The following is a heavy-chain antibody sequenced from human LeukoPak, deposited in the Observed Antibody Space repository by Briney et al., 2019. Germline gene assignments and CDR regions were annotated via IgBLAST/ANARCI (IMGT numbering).Heavy chain of an antibody. CDR1: GGSFSGYY. D-gene: IGHD6-19*01. CDR3: ASIAVAGRFEVDY. Sequence: PSETLSLTCAVYGGSFSGYYWSWIRRPPGKGREGIGEINHSGSTNYNPSRKSRVTISVYTSKNQFSLKLSSVTAADTAVYYCASIAVAGRFEVDYWGQGTLVTVSS. V-gene: IGHV4-34*01. J-gene: IGHJ4*02. CDR2: INHSGST.